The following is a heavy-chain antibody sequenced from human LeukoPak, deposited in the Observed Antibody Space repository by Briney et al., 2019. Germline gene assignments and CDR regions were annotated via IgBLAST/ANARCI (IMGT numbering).Heavy chain of an antibody. Sequence: GGSLRLSCAASGFTFSSYGMHWVRQAPGKGLEWVAFIRYDGSNKYYADSVKGRFTISRDNSKNTLYLQMNSLRAEDTAVYYCAKDHYYGSGSYLVFDYWGQGTLVTVSS. J-gene: IGHJ4*02. D-gene: IGHD3-10*01. CDR2: IRYDGSNK. V-gene: IGHV3-30*02. CDR1: GFTFSSYG. CDR3: AKDHYYGSGSYLVFDY.